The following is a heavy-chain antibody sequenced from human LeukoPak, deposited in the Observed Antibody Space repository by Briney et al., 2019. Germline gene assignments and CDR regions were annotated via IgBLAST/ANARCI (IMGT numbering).Heavy chain of an antibody. J-gene: IGHJ1*01. CDR3: AKHDSSGYYFRYFQH. D-gene: IGHD3-22*01. Sequence: GGSLRLSCAASGFTFSSYAMHWVRQAPGKGLEWVAVISYDGSNKYYADSVKGRFTISRDNSKNTLYLQMNSLRAEDTAVYYCAKHDSSGYYFRYFQHWGQGTLVTVSS. CDR1: GFTFSSYA. CDR2: ISYDGSNK. V-gene: IGHV3-30*04.